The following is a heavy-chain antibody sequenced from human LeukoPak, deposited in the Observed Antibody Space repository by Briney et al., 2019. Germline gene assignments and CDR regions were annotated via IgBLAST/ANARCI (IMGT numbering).Heavy chain of an antibody. CDR1: GITLSNYG. V-gene: IGHV3-23*01. J-gene: IGHJ4*02. Sequence: GGSLRLSCAVSGITLSNYGMSWVRQAPGRGLEWVAGISDSGGSTKYADSVKGRFTISRDNPKNTLYLQMNSLRVEDTAVYFCAKRGVVIRVILVGFHKQAYYFDSWGQGALVTVSS. CDR2: ISDSGGST. CDR3: AKRGVVIRVILVGFHKQAYYFDS. D-gene: IGHD3-22*01.